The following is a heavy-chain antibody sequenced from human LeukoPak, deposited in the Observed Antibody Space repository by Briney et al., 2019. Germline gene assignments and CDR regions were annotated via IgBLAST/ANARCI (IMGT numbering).Heavy chain of an antibody. CDR1: GFTFSSYA. Sequence: GGTLRLSCAASGFTFSSYAMSWVRQAPGKGLEWVSGITGSGSGTYYADSVKGQFTISRDNSKNTLYLQMNSLRAEDTAVYYCAREGLDRGYFDYWGQGSLVTVSS. J-gene: IGHJ4*02. V-gene: IGHV3-23*01. CDR3: AREGLDRGYFDY. D-gene: IGHD1-14*01. CDR2: ITGSGSGT.